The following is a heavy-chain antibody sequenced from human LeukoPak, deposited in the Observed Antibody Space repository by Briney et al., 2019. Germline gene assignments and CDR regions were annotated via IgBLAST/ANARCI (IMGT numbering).Heavy chain of an antibody. CDR3: AKVISGADCFFDY. Sequence: GGSLRLSCAASGFTFSNNAMHWVRQAPGKGLEWVSAINGGGSGTFYAGSVKGRFTISRDNSKNALYLQMNSLRAEDTAVYYCAKVISGADCFFDYWGQGTLVTVSS. CDR2: INGGGSGT. CDR1: GFTFSNNA. D-gene: IGHD2-21*01. V-gene: IGHV3-23*01. J-gene: IGHJ4*02.